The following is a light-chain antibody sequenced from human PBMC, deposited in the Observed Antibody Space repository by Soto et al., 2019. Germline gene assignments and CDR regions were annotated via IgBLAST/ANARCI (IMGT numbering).Light chain of an antibody. J-gene: IGLJ1*01. CDR1: SSDVGGYKY. V-gene: IGLV2-14*01. CDR2: EVT. Sequence: QSVLTQPASVSGSPGQSISISCTGTSSDVGGYKYVSWYQQYPGKAPKLIIYEVTNWPSGVSNRFSGSKSGNTASLTISGLQAEDEGDYYCNSYTSSSTHNYVFGTGTKLTVL. CDR3: NSYTSSSTHNYV.